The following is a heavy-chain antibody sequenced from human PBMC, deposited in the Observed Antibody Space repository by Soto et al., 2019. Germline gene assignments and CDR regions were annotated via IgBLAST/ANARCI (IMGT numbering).Heavy chain of an antibody. CDR3: ARVWSYYDSSGPNGFDP. D-gene: IGHD3-22*01. J-gene: IGHJ5*02. CDR2: IIPIFGTA. V-gene: IGHV1-69*01. Sequence: QVQLVQSGAEVKKPGSSVKVSCKASGGTFSSYAISWVRQAPGQGLEWMGGIIPIFGTANYAQKFQGRVTITSDESTSTSNMERSRLRSEETAVYYWARVWSYYDSSGPNGFDPWGQGTLVTVSS. CDR1: GGTFSSYA.